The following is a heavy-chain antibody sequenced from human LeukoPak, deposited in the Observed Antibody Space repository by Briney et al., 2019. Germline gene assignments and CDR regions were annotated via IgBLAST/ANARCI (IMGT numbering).Heavy chain of an antibody. CDR1: GFTLSRYS. J-gene: IGHJ4*02. V-gene: IGHV3-21*04. Sequence: GGSLRLSCAASGFTLSRYSMNWVRQAPGKGLEWVSSISSSSSYRYYADSVKGRFTISRDNSKNTLYLQMNSLRAEDTAVYYCAKDRVYGSGSYIDYWGQGTLVTVSS. CDR2: ISSSSSYR. CDR3: AKDRVYGSGSYIDY. D-gene: IGHD3-10*01.